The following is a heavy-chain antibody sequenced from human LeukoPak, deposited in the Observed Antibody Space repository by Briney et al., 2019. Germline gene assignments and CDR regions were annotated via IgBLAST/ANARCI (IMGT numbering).Heavy chain of an antibody. CDR2: IYYSGST. CDR1: GFTFSSYA. V-gene: IGHV4-30-4*08. J-gene: IGHJ4*02. D-gene: IGHD2-15*01. Sequence: LRLSCAASGFTFSSYAMSWVRQPPGKGLEWIGYIYYSGSTYYNPSLKSRVTISVDTSKNQFSLKLSSVTAADTAVYYCARGTLTEVVVVVYFDYWGQGTLVTVSS. CDR3: ARGTLTEVVVVVYFDY.